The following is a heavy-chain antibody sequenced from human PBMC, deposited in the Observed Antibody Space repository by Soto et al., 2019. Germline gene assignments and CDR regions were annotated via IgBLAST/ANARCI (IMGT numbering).Heavy chain of an antibody. V-gene: IGHV4-39*01. Sequence: QLQLQESGPGLVKPSETLSLTCTVSGDSIISSDFYWGWVRQPPGKGLEWIGSIFYLGSSYYNPSLQSRVTMSVDTSKNQFSLRLRSVTAADTALYFCARHSLALRKNNWFDPWGQGIMVTVSS. CDR2: IFYLGSS. CDR3: ARHSLALRKNNWFDP. J-gene: IGHJ5*02. CDR1: GDSIISSDFY. D-gene: IGHD3-3*02.